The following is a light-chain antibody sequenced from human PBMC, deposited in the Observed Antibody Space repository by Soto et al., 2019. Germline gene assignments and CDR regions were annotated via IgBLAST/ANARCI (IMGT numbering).Light chain of an antibody. CDR3: QQYYSTPYT. CDR2: WAS. V-gene: IGKV4-1*01. Sequence: DIVMTQSPDSLAVSLGERATINCKSSQSVLSSSNNKTYLAWYQQIPGQPPKLLIYWASTRESGVPDRFSGTGSGTDFTLTISSLQAEDVAVYYCQQYYSTPYTFGQGTKLEIK. CDR1: QSVLSSSNNKTY. J-gene: IGKJ2*01.